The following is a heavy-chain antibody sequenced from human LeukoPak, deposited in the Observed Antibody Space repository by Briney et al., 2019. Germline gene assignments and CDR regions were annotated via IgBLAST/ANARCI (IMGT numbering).Heavy chain of an antibody. CDR3: ASVGATTPETSY. Sequence: GESLKISCQGSGYSFTSYWISWVRQLPGKGLEWMGRIDPSDSYTNYSPSFQGHVTISADKSISTAYLQWSSLKASDTAMYYCASVGATTPETSYWGQGTLLTVSS. CDR1: GYSFTSYW. D-gene: IGHD1-26*01. CDR2: IDPSDSYT. J-gene: IGHJ4*02. V-gene: IGHV5-10-1*01.